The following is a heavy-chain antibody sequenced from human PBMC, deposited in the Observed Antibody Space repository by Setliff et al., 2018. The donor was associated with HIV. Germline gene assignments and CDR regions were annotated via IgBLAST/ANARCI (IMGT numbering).Heavy chain of an antibody. CDR2: IYYSGST. CDR3: ATSPAGEILGSRPFYFDY. V-gene: IGHV4-31*03. Sequence: LSLTCTVSGDSINSGNYYWSWIRQHPGKGLEWIGYIYYSGSTYYSPSLKSRVTISDDTSKNQFSLKMRSVTAADTAVYYCATSPAGEILGSRPFYFDYWGQGTLVTVSS. D-gene: IGHD3-10*01. J-gene: IGHJ4*02. CDR1: GDSINSGNYY.